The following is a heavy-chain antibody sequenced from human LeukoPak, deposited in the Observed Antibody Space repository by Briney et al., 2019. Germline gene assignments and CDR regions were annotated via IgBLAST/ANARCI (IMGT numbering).Heavy chain of an antibody. CDR2: IRHDGNKK. CDR3: VQQGGRDTSGRNWYFGL. CDR1: GFTFSDYG. V-gene: IGHV3-30*02. D-gene: IGHD2-21*02. Sequence: SGGSLRLSCGAPGFTFSDYGMHWVRQAPGKGLEWVAFIRHDGNKKYFPDSMKGRFSISRDNSNNTLYLQMNSLRPDDTAIYSCVQQGGRDTSGRNWYFGLWGRGTLVTVSS. J-gene: IGHJ2*01.